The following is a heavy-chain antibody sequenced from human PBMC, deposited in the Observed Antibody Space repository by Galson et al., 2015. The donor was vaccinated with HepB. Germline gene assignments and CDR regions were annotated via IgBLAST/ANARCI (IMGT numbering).Heavy chain of an antibody. V-gene: IGHV7-4-1*02. J-gene: IGHJ5*02. CDR3: ARDTNGGIAAAGDNWFDP. D-gene: IGHD6-13*01. CDR1: GYTFTSYA. CDR2: INTNTGNP. Sequence: SVKVSCKASGYTFTSYAMNWVRQAPGQGLEWMGWINTNTGNPTYAQGFTGRFVFSLDTSVSTAYLQISSLEAEDTAVYYCARDTNGGIAAAGDNWFDPWGQGTLVTVSS.